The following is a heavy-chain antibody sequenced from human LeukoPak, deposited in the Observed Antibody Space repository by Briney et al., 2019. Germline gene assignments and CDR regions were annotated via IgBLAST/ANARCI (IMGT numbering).Heavy chain of an antibody. Sequence: GRSLRLSCAVSGFTLSDYNTSWIRHAPGKGLEWVLYISSRSSYTNYADSVKGRFTISRDNAKNSLYLQMNSLRAEDTAVYYCARDEFGSGWYMGYWGQGTLVTVSS. CDR1: GFTLSDYN. CDR3: ARDEFGSGWYMGY. J-gene: IGHJ4*02. CDR2: ISSRSSYT. D-gene: IGHD6-19*01. V-gene: IGHV3-11*06.